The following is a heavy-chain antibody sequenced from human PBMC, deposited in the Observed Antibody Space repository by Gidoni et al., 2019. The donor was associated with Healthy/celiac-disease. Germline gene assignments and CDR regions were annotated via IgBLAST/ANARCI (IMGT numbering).Heavy chain of an antibody. Sequence: EVQLVESGGGLVKPGGSLRLSCAASGFTFSNAWMSWVRQARGKGLEWGGRIKSKTDGGTTDYAAPVKGRFTISRDDSKNTLYLQMNSLKTEDTAVYYCTWDSSSWYFWGQGTLVTVSS. CDR1: GFTFSNAW. CDR3: TWDSSSWYF. J-gene: IGHJ4*02. CDR2: IKSKTDGGTT. V-gene: IGHV3-15*01. D-gene: IGHD6-13*01.